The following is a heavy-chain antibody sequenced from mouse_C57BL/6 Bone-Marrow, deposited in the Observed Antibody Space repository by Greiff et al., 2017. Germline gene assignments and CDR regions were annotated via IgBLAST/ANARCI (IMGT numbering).Heavy chain of an antibody. V-gene: IGHV1-69*01. J-gene: IGHJ2*01. Sequence: QVQLQQPGAELVMPGASVKLSCKASGYTFTSYWMHWVKQRPGQGLEWIGEIDPSDSYTNYNQKFKGKSPLTVDKSSSTAYMQLSSLTSEYSAVYYCAREGSSSYYFDYWGQGTTLTVSS. CDR3: AREGSSSYYFDY. D-gene: IGHD1-1*01. CDR2: IDPSDSYT. CDR1: GYTFTSYW.